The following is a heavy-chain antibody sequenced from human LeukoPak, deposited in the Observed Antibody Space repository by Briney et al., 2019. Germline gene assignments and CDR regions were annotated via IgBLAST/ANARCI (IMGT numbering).Heavy chain of an antibody. CDR2: ISGSGGST. CDR3: ARAFYDSNAFDI. V-gene: IGHV3-23*01. D-gene: IGHD3-22*01. CDR1: GFTFSSYSRYA. Sequence: GGSLRLSCAASGFTFSSYSRYAMSWVRQAPVKGLEWVSAISGSGGSTYYADSVKGRFTISRDNSKNTLYLQMDSLRDEDTAVYYCARAFYDSNAFDIWGQGTLVTVSS. J-gene: IGHJ3*02.